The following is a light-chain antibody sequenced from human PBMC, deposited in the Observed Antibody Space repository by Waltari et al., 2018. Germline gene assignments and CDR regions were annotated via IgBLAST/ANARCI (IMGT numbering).Light chain of an antibody. V-gene: IGLV3-19*01. J-gene: IGLJ3*02. Sequence: SSELTQGPDVSVALGQTVKITCQGDSRRTSYASWYQGKPGQAPVLVLFGKEKRPSGIPDRISGYSSGTTSSLTITGAQAEDEADYYCHSRKGRDNQVVFGGGTKLTVL. CDR2: GKE. CDR3: HSRKGRDNQVV. CDR1: SRRTSY.